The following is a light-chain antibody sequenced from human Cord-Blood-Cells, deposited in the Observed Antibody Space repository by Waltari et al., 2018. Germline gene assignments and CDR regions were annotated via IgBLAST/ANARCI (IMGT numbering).Light chain of an antibody. J-gene: IGKJ4*01. V-gene: IGKV3D-7*01. Sequence: EIVMTQSPATLSLSPGERATLSCRASQSVSSSYLSWDQQKPGQAPRLLIYGASTRATGIPARFSGSGSGTDFTLTISSLQPEDFAVYYCQQDYNLPLTFGGGTKVEIK. CDR2: GAS. CDR3: QQDYNLPLT. CDR1: QSVSSSY.